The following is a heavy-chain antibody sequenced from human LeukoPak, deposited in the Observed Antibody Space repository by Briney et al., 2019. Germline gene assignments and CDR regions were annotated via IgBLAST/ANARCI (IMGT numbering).Heavy chain of an antibody. D-gene: IGHD3-10*01. V-gene: IGHV4-4*07. J-gene: IGHJ6*03. CDR1: GGSISSYY. CDR3: ARGSCYYGSGSPACYYYYYMDV. CDR2: IYTSGST. Sequence: SETLSLTCTVSGGSISSYYWSWIRQPAGKGLEWIGRIYTSGSTNYNPSLKSRVTMSVDTSKNQFSLKLSSVTAADTAVYYCARGSCYYGSGSPACYYYYYMDVWGKGTTVTISS.